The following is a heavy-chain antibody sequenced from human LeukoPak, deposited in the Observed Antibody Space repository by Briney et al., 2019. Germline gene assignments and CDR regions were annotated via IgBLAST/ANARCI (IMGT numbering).Heavy chain of an antibody. CDR2: IYPGDSES. Sequence: GESLKISCKGSGYTFTSYWIGWVRQMPGKGLEWMGIIYPGDSESKYNPSLQGQVTISADKSISTAYLQWSSLKASDTAIYYCARIEGSTFDYWGQGTLDTVSS. CDR3: ARIEGSTFDY. V-gene: IGHV5-51*01. CDR1: GYTFTSYW. J-gene: IGHJ4*02.